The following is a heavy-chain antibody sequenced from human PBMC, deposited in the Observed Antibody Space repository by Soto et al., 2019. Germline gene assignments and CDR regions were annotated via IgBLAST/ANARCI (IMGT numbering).Heavy chain of an antibody. CDR1: GGSLSSYY. Sequence: SDTLSLTCTVSGGSLSSYYWSWIRQPPGKGLEWIGYIYYSGSTNYNPSLKSRVTISVDTSKNQFSLKLSSVTAADTAVYYCARDHNWFDPWGQGTLVNVSS. CDR3: ARDHNWFDP. J-gene: IGHJ5*02. CDR2: IYYSGST. V-gene: IGHV4-59*01.